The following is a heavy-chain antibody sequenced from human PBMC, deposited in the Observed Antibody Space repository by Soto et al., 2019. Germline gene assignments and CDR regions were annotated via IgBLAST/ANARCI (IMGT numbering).Heavy chain of an antibody. V-gene: IGHV3-48*02. Sequence: GGFLRLSCEASGFTFSTYNMIWVRQAPGKGLEWVSYINIGSSTIYADSVKGRFTISRDNARNSLYLQMNSLRDEDTAVYYCARVVDGVSGADYWGQGTLVTVSS. D-gene: IGHD2-8*01. CDR2: INIGSST. J-gene: IGHJ4*02. CDR1: GFTFSTYN. CDR3: ARVVDGVSGADY.